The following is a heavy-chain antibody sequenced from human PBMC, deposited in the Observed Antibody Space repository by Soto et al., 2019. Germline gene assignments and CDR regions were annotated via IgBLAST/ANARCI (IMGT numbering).Heavy chain of an antibody. J-gene: IGHJ4*02. CDR2: ISSNGGST. D-gene: IGHD3-3*01. Sequence: GGSLRLSCSASGFTFSSYAMHWVRQAPGKGLEYVSAISSNGGSTYYADSVKGRFTISRDNSKNTLYLQMSSLRAEDTAVYYCVKDRRFLEWKGSLDHDYWGQGTLVTVSS. CDR3: VKDRRFLEWKGSLDHDY. V-gene: IGHV3-64D*08. CDR1: GFTFSSYA.